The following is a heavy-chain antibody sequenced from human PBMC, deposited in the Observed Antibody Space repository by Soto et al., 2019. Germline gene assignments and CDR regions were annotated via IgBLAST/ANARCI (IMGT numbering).Heavy chain of an antibody. CDR2: MNPNSGNT. CDR3: AKTICDYNECDGFDY. Sequence: QVQLVQSGAEVKKPGASVRVSCRASGYTFTSYDINWVRQTTGQGLEWMGWMNPNSGNTGYAQKYQGRATMTRSTSLSIAYMELNSLGSEDTAVYYCAKTICDYNECDGFDYWGQGTLVTVSS. J-gene: IGHJ4*02. D-gene: IGHD3-10*01. CDR1: GYTFTSYD. V-gene: IGHV1-8*01.